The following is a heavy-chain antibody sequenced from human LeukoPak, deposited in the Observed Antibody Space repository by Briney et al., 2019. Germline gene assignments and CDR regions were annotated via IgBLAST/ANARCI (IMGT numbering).Heavy chain of an antibody. CDR3: TRSRRYSSSSGTFAFDI. V-gene: IGHV3-49*04. CDR2: IRSKAYGGTT. D-gene: IGHD6-6*01. Sequence: GRSLRLSCTASGFTFGDYAMSWVRRAPGKGLEWVGFIRSKAYGGTTEYAASVKGRFTISRDDSKSIAYLQMNSLKTEDTAVYYCTRSRRYSSSSGTFAFDIWGQGTMVTVSS. J-gene: IGHJ3*02. CDR1: GFTFGDYA.